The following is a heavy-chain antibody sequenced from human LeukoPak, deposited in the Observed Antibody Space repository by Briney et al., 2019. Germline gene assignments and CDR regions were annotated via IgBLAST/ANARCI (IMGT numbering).Heavy chain of an antibody. CDR2: IRSKAYGGTT. CDR3: TRDQGDYRPYYFDY. CDR1: GFTFGDYA. Sequence: PGGSLRLSCTASGFTFGDYAMSWFRQAPGKGLEWVGFIRSKAYGGTTEYAASVKGRFTISRDDSKSIAYLQMNSLKTEDTAVYYCTRDQGDYRPYYFDYWGQGTLVTVSS. J-gene: IGHJ4*02. V-gene: IGHV3-49*03. D-gene: IGHD4-17*01.